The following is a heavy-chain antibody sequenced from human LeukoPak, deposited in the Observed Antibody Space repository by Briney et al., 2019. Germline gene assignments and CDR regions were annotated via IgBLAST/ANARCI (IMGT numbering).Heavy chain of an antibody. J-gene: IGHJ4*02. D-gene: IGHD2-15*01. Sequence: GGSLRLSCAASGFTFSSYEMNWVRQAPGKGLEWVSYISSSGSTIYYADSVKGRFTISRDNAKNSLYLQMNSLRAEDTAVYYCAREDCSGGSCRFDYWGQGTLVTVSS. CDR1: GFTFSSYE. CDR2: ISSSGSTI. V-gene: IGHV3-48*03. CDR3: AREDCSGGSCRFDY.